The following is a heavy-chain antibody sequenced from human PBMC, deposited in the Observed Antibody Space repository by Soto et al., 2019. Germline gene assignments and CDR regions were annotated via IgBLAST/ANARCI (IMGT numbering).Heavy chain of an antibody. V-gene: IGHV1-18*01. CDR1: GYTFTSYG. J-gene: IGHJ6*02. CDR2: ISAYNGNT. D-gene: IGHD3-9*01. CDR3: AREARGRDWSYYYYYGMDV. Sequence: AASVKVSCKASGYTFTSYGISWVRQAPGQGLEWMGWISAYNGNTNYAQKLQGRVTMTTDTSASTAYMELRSLRSDDTAVYYCAREARGRDWSYYYYYGMDVWGQGTTVTV.